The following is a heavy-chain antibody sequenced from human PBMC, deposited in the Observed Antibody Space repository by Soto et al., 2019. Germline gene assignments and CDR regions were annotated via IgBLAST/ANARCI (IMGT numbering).Heavy chain of an antibody. CDR1: GYSFTSYW. CDR3: ARQGYCSNTACYTVDY. Sequence: GESLKISCVGSGYSFTSYWIGWVRQMPGKGLEWMGIIYPGDSNTRYSPSFQGQVTISADKSISTAYLQWSSLKASDTAMSYCARQGYCSNTACYTVDYWGQGTLVTVSS. J-gene: IGHJ4*02. D-gene: IGHD2-2*02. CDR2: IYPGDSNT. V-gene: IGHV5-51*01.